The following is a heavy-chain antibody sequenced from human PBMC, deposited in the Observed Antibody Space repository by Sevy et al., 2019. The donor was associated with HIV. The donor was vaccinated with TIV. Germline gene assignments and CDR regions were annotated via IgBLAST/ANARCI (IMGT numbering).Heavy chain of an antibody. V-gene: IGHV3-30*02. D-gene: IGHD6-13*01. CDR1: GFTFSSYG. CDR3: ANDRGSGSWRDYFQH. CDR2: IRYEGSNK. J-gene: IGHJ1*01. Sequence: GGSLRLSCAASGFTFSSYGMHWVRQAPGKGLEWVAFIRYEGSNKYYADSVKGRFNISRDNSKNTLYLQMNSLRAEDTAVYYCANDRGSGSWRDYFQHWGQGTLVTVSS.